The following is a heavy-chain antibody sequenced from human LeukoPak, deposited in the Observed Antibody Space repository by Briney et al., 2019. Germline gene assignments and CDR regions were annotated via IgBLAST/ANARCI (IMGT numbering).Heavy chain of an antibody. D-gene: IGHD5-12*01. J-gene: IGHJ4*02. Sequence: SQTLSLTCAVSGGSISSGGYSWSWIRQPPGKGLEWIGYIYHSGSTYYNPPLKSRVTISVDRSKNQFSLKLSSVTAADTAVYYCASGPWRFDYWGQGTLVTVSS. CDR2: IYHSGST. CDR3: ASGPWRFDY. V-gene: IGHV4-30-2*01. CDR1: GGSISSGGYS.